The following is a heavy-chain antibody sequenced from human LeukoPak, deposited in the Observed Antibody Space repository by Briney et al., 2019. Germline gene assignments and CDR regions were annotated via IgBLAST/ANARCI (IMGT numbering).Heavy chain of an antibody. CDR1: GFTFNNHW. CDR2: ICGSVGST. V-gene: IGHV3-23*01. CDR3: TKGTIWLPFDY. J-gene: IGHJ4*02. D-gene: IGHD5-18*01. Sequence: GGSLRLSCARSGFTFNNHWMHWVRQAPGTGGEWGSAICGSVGSTYYAHSVRGRFTISRKNSKNTLYLQMNSLGAEDTALYYCTKGTIWLPFDYWGQGTLVTVSS.